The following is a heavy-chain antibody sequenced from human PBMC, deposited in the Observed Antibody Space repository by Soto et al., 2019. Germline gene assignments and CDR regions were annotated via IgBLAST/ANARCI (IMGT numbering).Heavy chain of an antibody. V-gene: IGHV3-48*03. CDR3: ARDGVSGSYEDAFDI. J-gene: IGHJ3*02. CDR2: ISSSGSTI. Sequence: GRSLRLSCAASGFTFSSYEMNWVRQAPGKGLEWVSYISSSGSTIYYADSVKGRFTISRDNAKNSLYLQMNSLRAEDTAVYYCARDGVSGSYEDAFDIWGQGTMVTVS. D-gene: IGHD1-26*01. CDR1: GFTFSSYE.